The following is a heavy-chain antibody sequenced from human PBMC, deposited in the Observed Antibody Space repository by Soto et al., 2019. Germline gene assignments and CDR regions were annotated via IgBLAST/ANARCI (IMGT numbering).Heavy chain of an antibody. J-gene: IGHJ4*02. V-gene: IGHV1-58*01. CDR3: AIAGETGKTFRY. CDR1: GFTFFSSA. Sequence: SVKVSCKAFGFTFFSSALQWLRQAREQRLEWRGWIVVGSGNTNYAQKFQGRVTITRDTSASTAYMELSSLRSEDTAVYYCAIAGETGKTFRYWAQGALVNVSS. CDR2: IVVGSGNT. D-gene: IGHD1-1*01.